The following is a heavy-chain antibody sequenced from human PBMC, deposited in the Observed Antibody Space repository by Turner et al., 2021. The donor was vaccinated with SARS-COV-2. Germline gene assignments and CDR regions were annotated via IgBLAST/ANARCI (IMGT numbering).Heavy chain of an antibody. D-gene: IGHD5-18*01. CDR1: GGTFSSYA. V-gene: IGHV1-69*01. Sequence: QVQLVQSGAEVKKPGSSVKVSCKASGGTFSSYAISWVRQAPGQGLEWMGGIIPIFGTAKYAQKFQGRVTITADDSTSIAYMATSTAYMELSSLRSEDTAVYYCARDVGYRNGSSNYYGMDVWGQGTTVTVSS. J-gene: IGHJ6*02. CDR2: IIPIFGTA. CDR3: ARDVGYRNGSSNYYGMDV.